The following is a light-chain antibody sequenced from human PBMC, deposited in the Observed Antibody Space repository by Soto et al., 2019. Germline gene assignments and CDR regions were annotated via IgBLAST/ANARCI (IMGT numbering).Light chain of an antibody. CDR2: DVS. CDR1: SSDVGGYNY. V-gene: IGLV2-11*01. J-gene: IGLJ1*01. CDR3: CSYVGRKTYV. Sequence: QSVLTQPRSASGSPGQSITISCTGTSSDVGGYNYVSWYQQHPAKAPKLIIFDVSKRPSGVPNRFSGSKSGNTASLTISGLRDEYEADYYCCSYVGRKTYVFGTGTKVTVL.